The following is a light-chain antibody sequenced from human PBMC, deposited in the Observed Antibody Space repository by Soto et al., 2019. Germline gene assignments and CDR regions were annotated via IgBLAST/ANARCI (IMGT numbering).Light chain of an antibody. Sequence: DIQMTQSPSSLSASVGGRVTITCRSSQSIFNYLNWYRQKPGKAPEVLIYAVSSLQIGVPSRFAGSGSGTDFTLTITDLRPEDSATYYCQQTYSELVYTFGRGTKLEIK. V-gene: IGKV1-39*01. CDR2: AVS. CDR3: QQTYSELVYT. J-gene: IGKJ2*01. CDR1: QSIFNY.